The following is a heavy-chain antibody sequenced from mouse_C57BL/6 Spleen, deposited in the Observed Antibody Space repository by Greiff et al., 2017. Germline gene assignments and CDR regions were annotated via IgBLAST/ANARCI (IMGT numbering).Heavy chain of an antibody. D-gene: IGHD1-1*01. CDR1: GFTFTDHY. CDR2: ISNGGGST. J-gene: IGHJ3*01. V-gene: IGHV5-12*01. CDR3: AGRGNGSRALGD. Sequence: EVKLLESGGGLVQPGGSLKLSCAASGFTFTDHYMYWVRQTPEKRLEWVAYISNGGGSTYYPDTVKGRFTISRDNAKNTLYLQMSRLKSEDAAMYYYAGRGNGSRALGDWGKGAIVAV.